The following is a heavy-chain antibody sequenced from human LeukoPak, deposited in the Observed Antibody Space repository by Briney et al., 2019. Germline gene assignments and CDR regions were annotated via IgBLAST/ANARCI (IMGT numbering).Heavy chain of an antibody. CDR1: GFSLSTYG. CDR2: ITGTGGST. CDR3: AKDHGTAVAGFYY. V-gene: IGHV3-23*01. D-gene: IGHD6-19*01. Sequence: HPGVSLRLSCAASGFSLSTYGVSWVRQPPGKGLEWVSGITGTGGSTYYADSVKGRFTVSRDTSKNTLYLQMNSLRAEDTAIYYCAKDHGTAVAGFYYWGQGTLVTVSS. J-gene: IGHJ4*02.